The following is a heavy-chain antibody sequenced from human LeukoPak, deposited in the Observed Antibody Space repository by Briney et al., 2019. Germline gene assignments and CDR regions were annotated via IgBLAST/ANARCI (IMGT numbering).Heavy chain of an antibody. J-gene: IGHJ4*02. V-gene: IGHV3-53*01. CDR2: IYTGGKT. CDR3: ATVSEYGDYRFDS. Sequence: GGSLRLSCAASGFTVSNTYMTWVRQPPGKGLEWVSLIYTGGKTYYADSVKGRFTISRDNSKNSLYLQTESLRAEDTAVYYCATVSEYGDYRFDSWGQGTLVAVSS. CDR1: GFTVSNTY. D-gene: IGHD4-17*01.